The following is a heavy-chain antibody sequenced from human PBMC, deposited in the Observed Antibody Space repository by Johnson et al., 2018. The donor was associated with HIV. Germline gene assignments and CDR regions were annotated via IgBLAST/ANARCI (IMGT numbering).Heavy chain of an antibody. CDR3: AGIAAAGGDAFDV. V-gene: IGHV3-9*01. D-gene: IGHD6-13*01. Sequence: VQLVESGGGLVQPGGSLRLSCAASGFTFDDYAMHWVRQAPGKGLEWVSGISWNSGNTDYADSVKGRFTISRDNSKNTLYLQMNSLRAGDTAVYYWAGIAAAGGDAFDVWGQGTMVTVSS. J-gene: IGHJ3*01. CDR2: ISWNSGNT. CDR1: GFTFDDYA.